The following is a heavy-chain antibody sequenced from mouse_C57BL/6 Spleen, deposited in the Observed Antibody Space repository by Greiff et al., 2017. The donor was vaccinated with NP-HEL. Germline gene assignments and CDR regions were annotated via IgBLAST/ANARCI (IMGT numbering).Heavy chain of an antibody. CDR2: IYPGDGDT. V-gene: IGHV1-82*01. CDR3: ARDYGSRSFDY. J-gene: IGHJ2*01. D-gene: IGHD1-1*01. CDR1: GYAFSSSW. Sequence: QVQLQQSGPELVKPGASVKISCKASGYAFSSSWMNWVKQRPGKGLEWIGRIYPGDGDTNYNGKFKGKATLTADKSSSTAYMQLSSLTSEDSAVYFCARDYGSRSFDYWGQGTTLTVSS.